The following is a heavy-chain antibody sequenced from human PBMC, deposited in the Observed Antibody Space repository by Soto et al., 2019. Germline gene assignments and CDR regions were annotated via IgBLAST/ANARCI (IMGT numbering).Heavy chain of an antibody. CDR1: GGSLSSGSYY. CDR2: IYYSGRT. J-gene: IGHJ6*02. V-gene: IGHV4-31*03. CDR3: ARFLSITARARYYYSMGV. Sequence: QVQLQESGPGLVKPSQTLSLTCSVSGGSLSSGSYYWSRIRQHPGKSLAWIGYIYYSGRTYYNPSLTTRVTISVDTSKNQFSLELSSVTAADTPVYYCARFLSITARARYYYSMGVWGQGTRVGVSS. D-gene: IGHD6-6*01.